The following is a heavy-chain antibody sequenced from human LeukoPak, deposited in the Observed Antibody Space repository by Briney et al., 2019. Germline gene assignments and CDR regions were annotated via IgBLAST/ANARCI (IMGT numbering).Heavy chain of an antibody. D-gene: IGHD5-24*01. V-gene: IGHV4-34*01. Sequence: PSETLTLTSAVSGVTFSGYDWTWIRQPPGKGLEWIGEINHSGNINYNPFLKSRLTISIDTSKNQFSLRLSSVAAADTAVYYCARGRRWWGQGTLVSVSS. CDR3: ARGRRW. CDR1: GVTFSGYD. J-gene: IGHJ4*02. CDR2: INHSGNI.